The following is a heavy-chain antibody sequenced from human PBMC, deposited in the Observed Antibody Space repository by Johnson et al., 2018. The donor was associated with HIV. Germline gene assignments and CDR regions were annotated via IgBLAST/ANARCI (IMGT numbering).Heavy chain of an antibody. CDR1: GFSFSTYG. CDR3: AREGTVSYGGAFDI. Sequence: QVQLVESGGGVVQPGGSLRLSCATSGFSFSTYGMHWVRQAPGRGLAWVTFIRNDGNNKYYSDSVKGRFTISRDNSKNTLYHQMNSLRAEDTAVYYCAREGTVSYGGAFDIWGQGTMVTVSS. D-gene: IGHD4-17*01. V-gene: IGHV3-30*02. CDR2: IRNDGNNK. J-gene: IGHJ3*02.